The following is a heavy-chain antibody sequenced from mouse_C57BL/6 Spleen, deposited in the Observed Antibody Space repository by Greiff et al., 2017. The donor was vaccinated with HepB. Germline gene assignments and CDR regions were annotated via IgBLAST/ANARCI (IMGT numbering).Heavy chain of an antibody. CDR2: ISSGSSTI. D-gene: IGHD1-1*01. Sequence: EVNLVESGGGLVKPGGSLKLSCAASGFTFSDYGMHWVRQAPEKGLEWVAYISSGSSTIYYADTVKGRFTISRDNAKNTLFLQMTSLRSEDTAMYYCARNDYYGSSYSYWYFDVWGTGTTVTVSS. J-gene: IGHJ1*03. CDR1: GFTFSDYG. V-gene: IGHV5-17*01. CDR3: ARNDYYGSSYSYWYFDV.